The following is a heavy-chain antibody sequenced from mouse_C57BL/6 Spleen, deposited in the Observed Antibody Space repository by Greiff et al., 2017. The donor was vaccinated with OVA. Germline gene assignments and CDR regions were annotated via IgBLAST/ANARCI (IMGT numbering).Heavy chain of an antibody. D-gene: IGHD2-5*01. CDR1: GYTFTDYY. J-gene: IGHJ1*03. V-gene: IGHV1-26*01. CDR3: ARTYYSNYHRYFDD. Sequence: EVQLQQSGPELVKPGASVKISCKASGYTFTDYYMNWVKQSHGKSLEWIGDINPNNGGTRYNQKFKGKATLTVDKSSSTAYMELRSLTSEDTAVYYSARTYYSNYHRYFDDWGKGTTVTVSS. CDR2: INPNNGGT.